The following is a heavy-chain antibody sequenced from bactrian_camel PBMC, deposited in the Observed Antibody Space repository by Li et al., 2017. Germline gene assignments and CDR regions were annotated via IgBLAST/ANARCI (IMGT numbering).Heavy chain of an antibody. D-gene: IGHD1*01. V-gene: IGHV3S40*01. J-gene: IGHJ4*01. CDR3: AAKRSQTSLYCNTGRMVGSYAY. Sequence: DVQLVESGGGSVQPGGSLRLACEVSGFPIDRSCVGWFRQATGKERERIASIYRPGGNTFADDSVKGRFTISQDNAKNVMSLEMNDLKPEDTAMYYCAAKRSQTSLYCNTGRMVGSYAYWGQGTQVTVS. CDR2: IYRPGGNT. CDR1: GFPIDRSC.